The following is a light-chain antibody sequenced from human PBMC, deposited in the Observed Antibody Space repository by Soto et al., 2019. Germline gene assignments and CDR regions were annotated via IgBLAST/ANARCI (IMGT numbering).Light chain of an antibody. V-gene: IGKV1-39*01. J-gene: IGKJ1*01. Sequence: DIEMTQSPSSLSASVGDRVTITCRASQTSNNRLNWYQQKPGKAPSLLIYAASSLQSGVTSRFSGSGSGTDFTLTISSLQPKDCATYYCQESYTTPRTFGQGTKVAVK. CDR2: AAS. CDR3: QESYTTPRT. CDR1: QTSNNR.